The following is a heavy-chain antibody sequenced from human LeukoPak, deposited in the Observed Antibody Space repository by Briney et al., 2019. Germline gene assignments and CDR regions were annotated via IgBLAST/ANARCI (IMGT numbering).Heavy chain of an antibody. D-gene: IGHD4-23*01. J-gene: IGHJ5*02. CDR3: AKDAGNYGGNSRFDP. Sequence: GGSLRLSCAASGFSSSSYGIYWVHQAPGKGLEWVAVIWQDGSSQYYPDSVKGRFTISRDNSKNTLYLQMNSLRVEDTAVYYCAKDAGNYGGNSRFDPWGQGTLVTVSS. CDR1: GFSSSSYG. CDR2: IWQDGSSQ. V-gene: IGHV3-33*06.